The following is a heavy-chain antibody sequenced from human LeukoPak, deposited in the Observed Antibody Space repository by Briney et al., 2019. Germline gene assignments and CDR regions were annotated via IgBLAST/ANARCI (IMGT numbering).Heavy chain of an antibody. CDR3: AKYFAGSGYAFDM. D-gene: IGHD5-18*01. V-gene: IGHV3-23*01. Sequence: PGGSLRLSCAASGFTFVDYGMIWVRQAPGKGLDWVSAIVGSGGSTYYADSVQGRFTISRDNSKNTLYSQMNSLRAEDTALYYCAKYFAGSGYAFDMWGQGTMVTVSS. CDR1: GFTFVDYG. CDR2: IVGSGGST. J-gene: IGHJ3*02.